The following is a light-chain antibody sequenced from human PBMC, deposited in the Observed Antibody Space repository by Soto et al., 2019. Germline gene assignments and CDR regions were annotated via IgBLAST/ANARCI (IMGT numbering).Light chain of an antibody. CDR3: QQYNSYLT. CDR2: KAS. CDR1: QSISSW. J-gene: IGKJ1*01. V-gene: IGKV1-5*03. Sequence: DIHITHSPATLSASVGDRVTITCRASQSISSWLAWYQQKPGKAPKLLIYKASSLESGVPSRFSGSGSGTEFTLTISSLQPDDFATYYCQQYNSYLTFGQGTKVDIK.